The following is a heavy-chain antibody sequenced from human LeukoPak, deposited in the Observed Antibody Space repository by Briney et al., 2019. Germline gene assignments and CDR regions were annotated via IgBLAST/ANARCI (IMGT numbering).Heavy chain of an antibody. CDR1: GFTFSSYS. D-gene: IGHD6-13*01. Sequence: GGSLRLSCAASGFTFSSYSMNWVRQAPGKGLEWVSSISSSSYIYYADSVKGRFTISRDNAKNSLYLQMNSLRAEDTAVYYCARVVAAAGKPDYWGQGTLVTVSS. CDR3: ARVVAAAGKPDY. V-gene: IGHV3-21*01. J-gene: IGHJ4*02. CDR2: ISSSSYI.